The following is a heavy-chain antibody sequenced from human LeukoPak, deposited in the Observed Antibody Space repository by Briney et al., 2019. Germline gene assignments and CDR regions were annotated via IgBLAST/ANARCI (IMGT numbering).Heavy chain of an antibody. J-gene: IGHJ3*02. CDR3: ARGIIAGGAFDI. CDR2: ISAYNGNT. CDR1: GYTFISYG. D-gene: IGHD2/OR15-2a*01. Sequence: ASVKVSCKASGYTFISYGIIWVRQAPGQGLEWMGWISAYNGNTNYAQKFQGRVSMTTDTSTSTVYMELRSLRSDDTAVYYCARGIIAGGAFDIWGQGTMVTVSS. V-gene: IGHV1-18*01.